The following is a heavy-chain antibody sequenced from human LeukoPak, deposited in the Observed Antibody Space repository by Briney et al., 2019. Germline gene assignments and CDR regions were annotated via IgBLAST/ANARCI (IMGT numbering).Heavy chain of an antibody. J-gene: IGHJ4*02. CDR3: AKSLEALSIVATIPVDY. CDR1: GFTSSSYA. CDR2: ISGSGGST. D-gene: IGHD5-12*01. V-gene: IGHV3-23*01. Sequence: GGSLRLSCAASGFTSSSYAMSWVRQAPGKGLEWVSAISGSGGSTYYADSVKGRFSISRDNSKNTLYLQMNSLRAEDTAVHYCAKSLEALSIVATIPVDYWGQGTLVTVSS.